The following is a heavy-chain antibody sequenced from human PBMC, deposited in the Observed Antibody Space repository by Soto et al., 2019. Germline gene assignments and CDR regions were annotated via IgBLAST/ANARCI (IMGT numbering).Heavy chain of an antibody. Sequence: PSETLSLTCSVSGDSISNLDYFWAWIRQPPGQALEYIGYIYKSATTYYNPSFESRVAISVDTSKSQFSLNVTSVTAADTAVYFCARGRHSLPRSSFPNWFDSWGQGALVTVSS. CDR2: IYKSATT. D-gene: IGHD3-3*02. V-gene: IGHV4-30-4*01. CDR1: GDSISNLDYF. CDR3: ARGRHSLPRSSFPNWFDS. J-gene: IGHJ5*01.